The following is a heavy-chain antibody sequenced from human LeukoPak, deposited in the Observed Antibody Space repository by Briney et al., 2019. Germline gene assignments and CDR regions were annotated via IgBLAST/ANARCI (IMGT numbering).Heavy chain of an antibody. J-gene: IGHJ4*02. CDR3: ARERQEYYYGSGSYYNRQDY. V-gene: IGHV3-21*01. CDR2: ISSSSSYI. CDR1: GFTFSSYS. Sequence: GGSLRLSCAASGFTFSSYSMNWVRQAPGKGLEWVSSISSSSSYIYYADSVKGRFTISRDNAKNSPYLQMNSLRAEDTAVYYCARERQEYYYGSGSYYNRQDYWGQGTLVTVSS. D-gene: IGHD3-10*01.